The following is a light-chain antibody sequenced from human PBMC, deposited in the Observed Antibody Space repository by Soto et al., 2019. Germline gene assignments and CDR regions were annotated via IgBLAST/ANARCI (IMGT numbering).Light chain of an antibody. Sequence: QSALTQPASVSGSPGQSITISCTGTNSDVGGFIHVSWYQQHPGKAPKLMIYDVSDRPSGVSNRFSGSKSGNTASLTISGLQAEDEAAYYCSSYTSGSTYVFGTGTKVTVL. CDR3: SSYTSGSTYV. CDR2: DVS. CDR1: NSDVGGFIH. J-gene: IGLJ1*01. V-gene: IGLV2-14*03.